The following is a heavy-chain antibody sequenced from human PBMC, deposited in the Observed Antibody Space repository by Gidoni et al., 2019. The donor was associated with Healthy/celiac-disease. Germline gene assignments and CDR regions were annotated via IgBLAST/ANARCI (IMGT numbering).Heavy chain of an antibody. V-gene: IGHV4-39*01. D-gene: IGHD6-13*01. CDR3: ARRGDPAAAGT. J-gene: IGHJ4*02. Sequence: QLQLQESGPGLVKPSETLSLNCTVSGGSISSSSYYWGWIRQPPWKGLEWIGSIYYSGSTYYNPSLKSRVTISVDTSKNQFSLKLSSVTAADTAVYYCARRGDPAAAGTWGQGTLVTVSS. CDR1: GGSISSSSYY. CDR2: IYYSGST.